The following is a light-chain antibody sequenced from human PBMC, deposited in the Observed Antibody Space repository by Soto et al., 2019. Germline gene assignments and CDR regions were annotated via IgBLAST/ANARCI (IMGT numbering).Light chain of an antibody. Sequence: QSVLTQPASVSGSPGQSITISCTGTSSDIGAYNFVSWYQQHPGKAPKLMLYDVNIRPSGVSNHFSGSKSGNTASLTISGLQAEDEAEYYCTSWTTSTTMIFGGGTKLTVL. CDR2: DVN. CDR3: TSWTTSTTMI. V-gene: IGLV2-14*03. J-gene: IGLJ2*01. CDR1: SSDIGAYNF.